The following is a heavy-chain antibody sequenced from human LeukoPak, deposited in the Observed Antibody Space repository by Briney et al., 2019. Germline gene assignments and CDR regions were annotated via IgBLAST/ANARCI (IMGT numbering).Heavy chain of an antibody. J-gene: IGHJ4*02. CDR3: ARGPRRGYSYGYGRYYFDY. CDR1: GGSFSGYY. D-gene: IGHD5-18*01. CDR2: INHSGST. V-gene: IGHV4-34*01. Sequence: PSETLSLTCAVHGGSFSGYYWSWIRQPPGKGLEWIGEINHSGSTNYNPSLKSRVTISVDTSKNQFSLKLSSVTAADTAVYYCARGPRRGYSYGYGRYYFDYWGQGTLVTVSS.